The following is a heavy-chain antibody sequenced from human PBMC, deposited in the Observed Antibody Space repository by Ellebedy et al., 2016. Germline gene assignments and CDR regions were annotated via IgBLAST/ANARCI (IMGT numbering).Heavy chain of an antibody. J-gene: IGHJ4*02. CDR2: VTPSTGNT. CDR1: GYTFTAYY. V-gene: IGHV1-8*02. Sequence: ASVKVSCXASGYTFTAYYMHWVRQAAGQGLEWMGWVTPSTGNTGCAQKFQGRVIMTRDTSTDTAYMELSSLRSDDTAVYYCTRGHWSSSSCFPFDLWGQGTLVTVSS. D-gene: IGHD2-2*01. CDR3: TRGHWSSSSCFPFDL.